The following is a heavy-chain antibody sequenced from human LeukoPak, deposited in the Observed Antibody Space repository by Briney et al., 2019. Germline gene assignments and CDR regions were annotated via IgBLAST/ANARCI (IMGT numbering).Heavy chain of an antibody. Sequence: PSETLSLTCTVSGGSISSYYWSWIRQPPGKGLEWIGYFYYSGSSNYNPSLKSRVTISLDTSKNQFSLKLNSVTAADTAVYYCARYPTYYYDGSVDGYFDYWGQGTLVTVSS. CDR3: ARYPTYYYDGSVDGYFDY. D-gene: IGHD3-22*01. CDR2: FYYSGSS. J-gene: IGHJ4*02. CDR1: GGSISSYY. V-gene: IGHV4-59*01.